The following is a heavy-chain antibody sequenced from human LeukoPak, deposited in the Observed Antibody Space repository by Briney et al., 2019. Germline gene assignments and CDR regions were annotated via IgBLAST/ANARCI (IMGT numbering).Heavy chain of an antibody. V-gene: IGHV3-33*01. CDR3: ARGWGSKVYASAFDV. Sequence: PGGSLRLSCAASGFTFSTYGMHWVRQAPGKGLEWTTVIWHDGSHKDYADSVKGRFTISRDNSKNTVYLQMNDLRAEDTALYYCARGWGSKVYASAFDVWGQGTMVTVSS. CDR2: IWHDGSHK. J-gene: IGHJ3*01. CDR1: GFTFSTYG. D-gene: IGHD2-8*01.